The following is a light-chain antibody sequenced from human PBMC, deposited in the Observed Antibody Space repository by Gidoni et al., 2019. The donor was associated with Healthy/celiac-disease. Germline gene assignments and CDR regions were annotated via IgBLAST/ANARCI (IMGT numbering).Light chain of an antibody. J-gene: IGKJ2*01. V-gene: IGKV1-39*01. Sequence: DIQMTQSHSSLSASVGDRVTITFRASKSISSYLNWYQQKPGKAPKLLIYAASSLQSGVPSRFSGSGSGTDFTLSISSLQPEDFATYSCQQSYSTPQLPTFGQGTKLEIK. CDR3: QQSYSTPQLPT. CDR1: KSISSY. CDR2: AAS.